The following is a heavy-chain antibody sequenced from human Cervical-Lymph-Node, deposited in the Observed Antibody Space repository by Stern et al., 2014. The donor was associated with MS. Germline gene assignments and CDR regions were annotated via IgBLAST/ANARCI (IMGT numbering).Heavy chain of an antibody. CDR2: INWNSDTI. V-gene: IGHV3-9*01. CDR3: ARDSNAGDYVGIDY. CDR1: GFTFNDYA. D-gene: IGHD4-17*01. J-gene: IGHJ4*02. Sequence: EVQLVESGGGLVQPGRSLRLSCVASGFTFNDYAMHWVRQAPGKGLEWVSGINWNSDTIASADSVKGRFTISRDNAKNSLYLQINSLRPEDTALYYCARDSNAGDYVGIDYWGQGTRVTVSS.